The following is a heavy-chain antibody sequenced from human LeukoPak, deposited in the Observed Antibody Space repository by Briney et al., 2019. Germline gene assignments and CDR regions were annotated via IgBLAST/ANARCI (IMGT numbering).Heavy chain of an antibody. CDR2: IYYSGST. V-gene: IGHV4-59*08. CDR1: GGSISSYY. CDR3: AGSMVRGVIGQPNWFDP. Sequence: SETLSLTCTVSGGSISSYYWSWIRQPPGKGLEWIGYIYYSGSTNYNPSLKSRVTISVDTSKNQFSLKLSSVTAADTAVYYCAGSMVRGVIGQPNWFDPWGQGTLVTVSS. J-gene: IGHJ5*02. D-gene: IGHD3-10*01.